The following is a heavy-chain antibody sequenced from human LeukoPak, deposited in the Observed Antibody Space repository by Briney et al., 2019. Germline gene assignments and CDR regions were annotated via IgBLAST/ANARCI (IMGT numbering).Heavy chain of an antibody. CDR3: ARHRGYNYGYSDY. CDR1: GYSFTNYW. V-gene: IGHV5-51*01. D-gene: IGHD5-18*01. Sequence: GESLKISCKGSGYSFTNYWIGWVRQMPGKGLEWMGITYPNDSDTRYSPSFQGLVTISADTSISTAYLQWSSLKASDTAMYYCARHRGYNYGYSDYWGQGTLVTVSS. J-gene: IGHJ4*02. CDR2: TYPNDSDT.